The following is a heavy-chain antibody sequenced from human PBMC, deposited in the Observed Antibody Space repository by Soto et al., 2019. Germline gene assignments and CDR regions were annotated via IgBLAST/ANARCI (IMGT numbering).Heavy chain of an antibody. CDR2: MNPNSGNT. D-gene: IGHD6-6*01. CDR3: ARATRIAARCFNY. J-gene: IGHJ4*02. CDR1: GYTFTSYD. Sequence: QVQLVQSGAEVKKPGASVKVSCKASGYTFTSYDINWVRQATGQGLEWMGWMNPNSGNTGYAQKFQGRVTRTRNTAKSTADRELSSLRSEDTAVDYCARATRIAARCFNYWGQGTLVTVSS. V-gene: IGHV1-8*01.